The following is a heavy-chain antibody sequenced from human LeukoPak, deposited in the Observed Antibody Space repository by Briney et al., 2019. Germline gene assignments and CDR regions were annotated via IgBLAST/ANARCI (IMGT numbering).Heavy chain of an antibody. V-gene: IGHV3-7*01. CDR3: ARDFLGSGGNLYYDFWSGYNSYYYYYMDV. J-gene: IGHJ6*03. Sequence: PGGSLRLSCAASGFTFSSYWMSWVRQAPGKGLEWVANIKQDGSEKYYVDSVKGRFTISGDNAKNSLYLQMNSLRAEDTAVYYCARDFLGSGGNLYYDFWSGYNSYYYYYMDVWGKGTTVTVSS. D-gene: IGHD3-3*01. CDR2: IKQDGSEK. CDR1: GFTFSSYW.